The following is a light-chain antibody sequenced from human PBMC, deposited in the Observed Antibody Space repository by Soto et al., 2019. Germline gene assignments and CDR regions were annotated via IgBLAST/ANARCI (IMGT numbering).Light chain of an antibody. CDR2: YNN. CDR1: SSDIGHYDY. CDR3: QSYDSSLSGHVV. V-gene: IGLV2-14*03. J-gene: IGLJ2*01. Sequence: QSALTQPASVSGSPGQSITISCTGTSSDIGHYDYVSWYQQHPGKAPKLLIYYNNNRPSGVPDRFSGSKSGTSAFLAITGLQADDEADYYCQSYDSSLSGHVVFGGGTKLTVL.